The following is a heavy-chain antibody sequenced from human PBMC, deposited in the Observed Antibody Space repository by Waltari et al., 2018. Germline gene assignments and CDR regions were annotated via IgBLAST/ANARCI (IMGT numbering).Heavy chain of an antibody. CDR2: ISSSSSTI. D-gene: IGHD3-22*01. Sequence: EVQLVESGGGLVQPGGSLRLSCAASGFTSSSYSMTWVRQAPGKGLEWVSYISSSSSTIYYADAVKGRFTISRDNAKNSLYLQMNSLRAEDTAVYYCARDRVWYDSNYSGGDYWGQGTLVTVSS. CDR1: GFTSSSYS. CDR3: ARDRVWYDSNYSGGDY. V-gene: IGHV3-48*01. J-gene: IGHJ4*02.